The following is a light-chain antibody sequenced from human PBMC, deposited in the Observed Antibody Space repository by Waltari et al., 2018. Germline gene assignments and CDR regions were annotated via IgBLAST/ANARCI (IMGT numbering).Light chain of an antibody. Sequence: SYVLTQPPSVSVAPGETASITCGGDNIGSYSVHWYQQKPGQAPLLIIFYDSDRPSGIPARFSGSNSGNTATLTITSVEAGDEARYYCHVWHAHCDPGVFGTGTEVTVL. CDR2: YDS. CDR3: HVWHAHCDPGV. J-gene: IGLJ1*01. CDR1: NIGSYS. V-gene: IGLV3-21*04.